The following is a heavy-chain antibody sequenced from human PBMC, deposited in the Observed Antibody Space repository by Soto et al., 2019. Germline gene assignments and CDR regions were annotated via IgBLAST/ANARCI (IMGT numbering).Heavy chain of an antibody. CDR2: IGDSGGTT. J-gene: IGHJ6*02. V-gene: IGHV3-23*01. CDR1: GFTFSRFA. CDR3: AKDALGDYYYYGMDV. Sequence: EVQLLESGGGLVQPGGSLRLSCAASGFTFSRFAMNWVRQAPGKGLEWVSGIGDSGGTTCYADAVKGRFTISRDNSKNTLFLQMNSLRAEDTAVYYCAKDALGDYYYYGMDVWGQGTTVTVSS. D-gene: IGHD2-15*01.